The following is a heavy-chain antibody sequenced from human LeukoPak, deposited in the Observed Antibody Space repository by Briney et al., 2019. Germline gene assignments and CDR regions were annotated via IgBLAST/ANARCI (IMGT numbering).Heavy chain of an antibody. D-gene: IGHD4-11*01. CDR3: ARDYFSNRFDY. CDR1: AGSISGGGSY. J-gene: IGHJ4*02. V-gene: IGHV4-31*03. Sequence: SQTLSLTCTVSAGSISGGGSYWSWIRQHPGKGLEWIGNIYYSGGTYYNPPLKSRVTISVDTSKKQFSLRLSSVTAADTAVYYCARDYFSNRFDYWGQGTLVTVSS. CDR2: IYYSGGT.